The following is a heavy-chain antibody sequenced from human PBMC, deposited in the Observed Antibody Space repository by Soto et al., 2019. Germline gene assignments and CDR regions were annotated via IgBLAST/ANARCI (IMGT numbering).Heavy chain of an antibody. CDR1: GYTFTSYG. D-gene: IGHD3-22*01. CDR2: ISAYNGNT. CDR3: ARDRGYDSSGYYGAFDI. Sequence: ASVKVSCKASGYTFTSYGISWVRQAPGQGLEWMGWISAYNGNTNYAQKLQGRVTMTTDTSTSTAYMELRSLRSDDTAVYYCARDRGYDSSGYYGAFDIWGQGTMVAVSS. J-gene: IGHJ3*02. V-gene: IGHV1-18*01.